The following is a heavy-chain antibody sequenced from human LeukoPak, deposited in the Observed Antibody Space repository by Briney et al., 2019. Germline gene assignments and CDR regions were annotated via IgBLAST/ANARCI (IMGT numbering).Heavy chain of an antibody. CDR1: GGSISSYY. J-gene: IGHJ6*03. CDR2: IYYSGST. V-gene: IGHV4-59*01. D-gene: IGHD5-12*01. CDR3: ARANGGYNYYYYYMDV. Sequence: SETLSLTCTVSGGSISSYYWSWIRQPPGKGLEWIGHIYYSGSTNYNPSLKSRVTISVDTSKNQFSLKLSSVTAADTAVYYCARANGGYNYYYYYMDVWGKGTTVTVSS.